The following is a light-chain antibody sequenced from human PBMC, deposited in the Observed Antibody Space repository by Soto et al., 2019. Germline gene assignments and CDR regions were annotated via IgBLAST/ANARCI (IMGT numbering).Light chain of an antibody. J-gene: IGLJ2*01. CDR3: SSYTGSSTL. CDR2: EVS. Sequence: QSALTQPASVSGSPGQSITISCIGTSSDIGGYNYVSWYQQHPGRAPKLMIYEVSDRPSGVSNRFSGSKSGNTASLTISGLQAEDEADYYCSSYTGSSTLFGGGTKLTVL. CDR1: SSDIGGYNY. V-gene: IGLV2-14*01.